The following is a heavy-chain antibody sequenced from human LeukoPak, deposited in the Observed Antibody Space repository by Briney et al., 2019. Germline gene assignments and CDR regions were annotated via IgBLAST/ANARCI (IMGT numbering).Heavy chain of an antibody. J-gene: IGHJ6*03. CDR3: ARDYRVVGAPYYYYYYMDV. CDR2: IYTSGTI. Sequence: PSETLSLTCTVSGGSISSYYWSWIRQPAGTALEWIGRIYTSGTITYNPSLKSRVTMSVDTSKNQFSLKLSSVTAADTAVYYCARDYRVVGAPYYYYYYMDVWGKGTTVTVSS. CDR1: GGSISSYY. D-gene: IGHD1-26*01. V-gene: IGHV4-4*07.